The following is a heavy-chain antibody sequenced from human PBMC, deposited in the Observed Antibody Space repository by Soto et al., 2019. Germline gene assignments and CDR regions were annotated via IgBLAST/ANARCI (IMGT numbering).Heavy chain of an antibody. Sequence: GASVKVSCKASGYTFTSYGISWVRQAPGQGLEWMGWISAYNSNTNYAQKLQGRVTMTTDTSTSTAYMELRSLRSDDTAVYYCARPELSLYYYGMDVWRQGTTVTVSS. V-gene: IGHV1-18*01. J-gene: IGHJ6*02. CDR3: ARPELSLYYYGMDV. D-gene: IGHD1-7*01. CDR2: ISAYNSNT. CDR1: GYTFTSYG.